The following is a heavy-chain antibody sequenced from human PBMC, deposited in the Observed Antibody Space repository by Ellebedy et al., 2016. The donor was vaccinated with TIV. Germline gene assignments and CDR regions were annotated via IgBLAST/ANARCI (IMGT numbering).Heavy chain of an antibody. CDR2: ITESGGNT. D-gene: IGHD4-23*01. CDR3: ARDPVGVGPAFDV. V-gene: IGHV3-23*01. CDR1: GLTFSSHA. Sequence: PGGSLRLSCAASGLTFSSHAMSWVRQAPGKGLEWVSSITESGGNTYYADSVKGRFTISRDNSKDTLFLQMNSLRAEDTGIYFCARDPVGVGPAFDVWGQGTMVTVSS. J-gene: IGHJ3*01.